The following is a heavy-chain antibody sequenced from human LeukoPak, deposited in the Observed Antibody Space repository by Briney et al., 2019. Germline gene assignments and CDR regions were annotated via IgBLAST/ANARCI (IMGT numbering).Heavy chain of an antibody. J-gene: IGHJ4*02. Sequence: GGSLRLSCAASGFTFSSYSMSWVRQAPGKGLEWVSSISSSSSYIYYAESVKGRFTISRDNAKNSLYLQMKSLRAEETAVYYCARDRNTGDGYNNWGQGTLVTVSS. V-gene: IGHV3-21*01. CDR1: GFTFSSYS. CDR3: ARDRNTGDGYNN. D-gene: IGHD5-24*01. CDR2: ISSSSSYI.